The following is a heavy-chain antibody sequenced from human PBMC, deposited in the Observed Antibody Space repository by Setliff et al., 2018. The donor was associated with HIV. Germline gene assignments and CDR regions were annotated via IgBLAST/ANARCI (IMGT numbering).Heavy chain of an antibody. CDR1: GGTFSSYA. Sequence: SVKVSCKASGGTFSSYAISWVRQAPGQGLEWMGRIIPIFGTANYAQKLQGRVTITADEFTSTAYLELSSLTSEDTAVYYCATGLDRSTINAGFDIWGQGTMVTVSS. V-gene: IGHV1-69*13. J-gene: IGHJ3*02. CDR2: IIPIFGTA. D-gene: IGHD1-26*01. CDR3: ATGLDRSTINAGFDI.